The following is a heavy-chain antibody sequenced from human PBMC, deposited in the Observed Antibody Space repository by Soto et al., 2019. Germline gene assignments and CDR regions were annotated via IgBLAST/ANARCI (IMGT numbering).Heavy chain of an antibody. CDR2: IYYSGST. D-gene: IGHD1-26*01. V-gene: IGHV4-59*01. J-gene: IGHJ4*02. CDR3: ASSWELLSNPAFDY. CDR1: GGSISSYY. Sequence: SGTLSLTCTVSGGSISSYYWSWIRQPPGKGLEWIGYIYYSGSTNYNPSLKSRVTISVDTSKNQFSLKLSSVTAADTAVYYCASSWELLSNPAFDYWGQGTLVTVS.